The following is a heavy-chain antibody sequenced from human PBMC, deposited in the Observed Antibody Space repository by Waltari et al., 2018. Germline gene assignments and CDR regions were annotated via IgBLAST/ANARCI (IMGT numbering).Heavy chain of an antibody. CDR1: AGSVRGHY. CDR3: AESDSGSWQYFFNS. J-gene: IGHJ4*02. Sequence: QMKLLESGPGLVKPSETLSLTCTVSAGSVRGHYWSWIRQPAGKGLEWTGRVSSTGAANYNPSLGRRATISVDTTKKQVSLMLTSVTAADTAMYFCAESDSGSWQYFFNSWGPGALVTVSS. V-gene: IGHV4-4*07. D-gene: IGHD6-19*01. CDR2: VSSTGAA.